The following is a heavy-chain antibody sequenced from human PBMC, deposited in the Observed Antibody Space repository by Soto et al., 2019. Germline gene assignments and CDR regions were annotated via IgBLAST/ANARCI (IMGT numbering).Heavy chain of an antibody. CDR2: INAGNGNT. J-gene: IGHJ5*02. D-gene: IGHD3-9*01. CDR1: GYTFTSCA. CDR3: ARAHYDILTGYSLNWFDP. Sequence: GASVKVSCKASGYTFTSCAMHWVRQAPGQRLEWMGWINAGNGNTKYSQKFQGRVTITRDTSASTGYMELSSLRSEDTAVYYCARAHYDILTGYSLNWFDPWGQGTLVTVSS. V-gene: IGHV1-3*01.